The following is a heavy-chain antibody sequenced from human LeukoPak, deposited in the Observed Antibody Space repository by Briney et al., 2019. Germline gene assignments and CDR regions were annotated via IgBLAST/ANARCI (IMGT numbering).Heavy chain of an antibody. Sequence: PGESLRISCKGSGYGFNNYWIGWVRQMPGKGLEWMGIMYPSDSDARYSPSFQGQVTMSADKSINTAHLQWDSPKASDTAMYYCARQDYSGYLYWGQGTLVTVSS. CDR1: GYGFNNYW. CDR2: MYPSDSDA. J-gene: IGHJ4*02. V-gene: IGHV5-51*01. D-gene: IGHD3-22*01. CDR3: ARQDYSGYLY.